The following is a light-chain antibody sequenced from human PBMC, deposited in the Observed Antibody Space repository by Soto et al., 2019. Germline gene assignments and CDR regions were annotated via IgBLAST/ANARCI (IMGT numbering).Light chain of an antibody. J-gene: IGKJ5*01. V-gene: IGKV2-28*01. Sequence: DIVVTQSPISLPATPGEPASISCRSSQSPLHSNGNNYLDWYLQKPGQSRQRLLYLGSNRASGVPDRFSGSGSGTDFTLRISRVEAEDVGVYYCMQALQTPITFGQGTRLEIK. CDR3: MQALQTPIT. CDR1: QSPLHSNGNNY. CDR2: LGS.